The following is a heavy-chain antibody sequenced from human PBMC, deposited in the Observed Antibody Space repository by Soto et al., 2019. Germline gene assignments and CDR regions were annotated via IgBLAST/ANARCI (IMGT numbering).Heavy chain of an antibody. CDR2: ISYDGSNK. D-gene: IGHD3-16*02. Sequence: HPGGSLRLSCAASGFTFSSYGMHWVRQAPGKGLEWVAVISYDGSNKYYADSVKGRFTISRDNSKNTLYLQMNSLRAEDTAVYYCAKDSDRSPYVWGSYRPSPKDYWGQGTLVTVSS. CDR3: AKDSDRSPYVWGSYRPSPKDY. J-gene: IGHJ4*02. CDR1: GFTFSSYG. V-gene: IGHV3-30*18.